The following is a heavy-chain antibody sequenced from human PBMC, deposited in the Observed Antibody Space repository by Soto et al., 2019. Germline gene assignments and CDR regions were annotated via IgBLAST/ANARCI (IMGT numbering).Heavy chain of an antibody. J-gene: IGHJ4*02. D-gene: IGHD3-22*01. CDR1: GFTFSSYA. CDR2: ISGSGGST. V-gene: IGHV3-23*01. CDR3: AKDAYYYDSSGYYYYFDY. Sequence: GGSLRLSCAASGFTFSSYAMSWVRQAPGKGLEWVSAISGSGGSTYYADSVKGRFTISRDNSKNTLYLQMNSLRAEDMAVYYCAKDAYYYDSSGYYYYFDYWGQGTLVTVSS.